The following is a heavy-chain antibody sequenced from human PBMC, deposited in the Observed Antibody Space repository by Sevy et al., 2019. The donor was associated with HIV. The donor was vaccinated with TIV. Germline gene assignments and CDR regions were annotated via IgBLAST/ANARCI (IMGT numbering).Heavy chain of an antibody. Sequence: SETLSLTYTVSGGSISSYYWTWIRQPPEKGLEWIGCMYDSGSTNYNPSLKSRVTISVDTSKNQLSLKLSSVTAADTAVYYCASGSGELVSWGQGTLVTVSS. V-gene: IGHV4-59*01. CDR2: MYDSGST. CDR3: ASGSGELVS. CDR1: GGSISSYY. D-gene: IGHD1-26*01. J-gene: IGHJ5*02.